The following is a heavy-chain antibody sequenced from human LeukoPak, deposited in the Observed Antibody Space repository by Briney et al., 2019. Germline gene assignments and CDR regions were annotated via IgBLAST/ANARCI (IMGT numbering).Heavy chain of an antibody. CDR2: ISGSGGST. CDR3: AKDPLSSSSSWPPNDY. V-gene: IGHV3-23*01. CDR1: GFTFSSYG. Sequence: PGGSLRLSCAASGFTFSSYGMSWVRQAPGKGLGWVSAISGSGGSTYYAYSVKGRFTISRDNSKNTLYLQMNSLRAEDTAVNYCAKDPLSSSSSWPPNDYWGQGTLVTVSS. D-gene: IGHD6-13*01. J-gene: IGHJ4*02.